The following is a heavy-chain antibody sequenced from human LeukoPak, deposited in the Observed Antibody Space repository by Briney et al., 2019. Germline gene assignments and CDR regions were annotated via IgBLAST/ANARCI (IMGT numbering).Heavy chain of an antibody. V-gene: IGHV3-33*01. CDR3: ARKEYSSSSAVSGAFDI. D-gene: IGHD6-6*01. J-gene: IGHJ3*02. CDR2: IWYDGSNK. Sequence: PGGSLRLSCAASGFTFSSHGMHWVRQAPGKGLEWVALIWYDGSNKYYADSVKGRFTISRDYSKNTLYLQMNSLRAEDTAVYFCARKEYSSSSAVSGAFDIWGQGTTVTVSS. CDR1: GFTFSSHG.